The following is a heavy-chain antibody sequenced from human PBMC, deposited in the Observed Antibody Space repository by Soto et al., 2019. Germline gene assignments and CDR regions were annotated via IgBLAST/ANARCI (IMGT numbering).Heavy chain of an antibody. J-gene: IGHJ4*01. V-gene: IGHV4-31*03. CDR3: ARSYDSSGYYAPSDY. Sequence: PSETLSLTCTVYGGSISSGGYYWSWIRQHPGKGLEWIGYIYYSGSTYYNPSLKSRVTISVDTSKNQFSLKLSSVTAADTAVYYCARSYDSSGYYAPSDYWGQGTLVTVSS. D-gene: IGHD3-22*01. CDR2: IYYSGST. CDR1: GGSISSGGYY.